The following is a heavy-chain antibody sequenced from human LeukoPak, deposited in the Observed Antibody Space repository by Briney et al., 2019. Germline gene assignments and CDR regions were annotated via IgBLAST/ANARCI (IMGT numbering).Heavy chain of an antibody. CDR3: AKGGSSAWYYFDY. D-gene: IGHD6-19*01. CDR1: GFTFSNYD. V-gene: IGHV3-30*02. J-gene: IGHJ4*02. Sequence: GGSLRLSCAASGFTFSNYDMHWVRQAPGKGLEWVAFIRYDGSNKYYADSVKGRFPTSRDNSKNTLYLQMNSLRAEDTAVYYCAKGGSSAWYYFDYWGQGTLVTVSS. CDR2: IRYDGSNK.